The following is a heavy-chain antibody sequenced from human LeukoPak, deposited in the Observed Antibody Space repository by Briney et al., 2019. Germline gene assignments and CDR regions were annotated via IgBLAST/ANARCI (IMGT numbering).Heavy chain of an antibody. CDR2: ISSSSSYI. V-gene: IGHV3-21*01. J-gene: IGHJ6*02. CDR1: GFTFSSYA. Sequence: GGSLRLSCAASGFTFSSYAMSWVRQAPGKGLEWVSSISSSSSYIDYADSVKGRFTISRDNAKKSLDLQMNSLRAEDTAVYYCAKGGGSGSSHGMDVWGQGTTVTVSS. D-gene: IGHD1-26*01. CDR3: AKGGGSGSSHGMDV.